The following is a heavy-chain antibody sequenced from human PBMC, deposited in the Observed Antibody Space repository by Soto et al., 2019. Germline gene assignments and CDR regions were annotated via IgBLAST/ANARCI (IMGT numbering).Heavy chain of an antibody. CDR2: ISGSGGST. CDR1: GFTFSSYA. CDR3: AAESRGWVYGMDV. V-gene: IGHV3-23*01. D-gene: IGHD3-10*01. J-gene: IGHJ6*02. Sequence: EVQLLESGGGLVQPGGSLRLSCAASGFTFSSYAVSWVRQAPGKGLEWVSAISGSGGSTYYADSVKGRFTISRDNSKNTLYLQMNSLRAEDTAVYYCAAESRGWVYGMDVWGQGTTVTVSS.